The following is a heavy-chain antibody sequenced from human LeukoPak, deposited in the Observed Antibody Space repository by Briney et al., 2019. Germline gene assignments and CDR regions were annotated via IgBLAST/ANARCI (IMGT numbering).Heavy chain of an antibody. Sequence: GRSLRLSCAASGFTFSSYEMNWVRQAPGKGLEWVSYISSSGSTIYYADSVKGRFTISRDNAKNSLYLQMNSLRAEDTAVYYCARADYDSSGFPFDYWGQGTLVTVSS. CDR2: ISSSGSTI. CDR3: ARADYDSSGFPFDY. J-gene: IGHJ4*02. V-gene: IGHV3-48*03. CDR1: GFTFSSYE. D-gene: IGHD3-22*01.